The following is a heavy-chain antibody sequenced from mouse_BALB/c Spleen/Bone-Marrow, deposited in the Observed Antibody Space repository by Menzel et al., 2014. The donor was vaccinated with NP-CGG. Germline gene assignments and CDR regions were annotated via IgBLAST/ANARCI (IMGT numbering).Heavy chain of an antibody. J-gene: IGHJ3*01. Sequence: EVKLMESGPGLVKPSQSLPLTCSVTGYSIXSGYYWNWIRQFPGNKLEWMGYISYDGSNNYSPSLKNRISITRDTSKNQFFLKLNSETTEDTATYYCARGFITTVVPFAYWGQGTLVTVSA. D-gene: IGHD1-1*01. V-gene: IGHV3-6*02. CDR2: ISYDGSN. CDR3: ARGFITTVVPFAY. CDR1: GYSIXSGYY.